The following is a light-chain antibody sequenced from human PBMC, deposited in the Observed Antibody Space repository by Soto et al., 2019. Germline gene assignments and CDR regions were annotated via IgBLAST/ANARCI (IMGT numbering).Light chain of an antibody. CDR3: SSYTNTSTLV. V-gene: IGLV2-14*03. Sequence: QSVLTQPASVSGSPGQSITISCAGTSSDLGAYKYVSWYQQHPDKAPKLILYEVSRRPSGVSNRFSGSKSGNTASLTISGPLAEDEADYSCSSYTNTSTLVFGTGTKVNVL. J-gene: IGLJ1*01. CDR2: EVS. CDR1: SSDLGAYKY.